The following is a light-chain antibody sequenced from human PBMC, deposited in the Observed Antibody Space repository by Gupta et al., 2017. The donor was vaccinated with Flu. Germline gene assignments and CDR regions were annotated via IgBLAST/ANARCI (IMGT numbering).Light chain of an antibody. CDR2: DAS. CDR3: QQRCNWPLT. V-gene: IGKV3-11*01. Sequence: EIVLTQSPATLSLSPGERATLSCRASQSVSRYLVWYQQKPGQAPRLLIYDASNRATGIPARFSGSGSGTDFTLTISSLEPEDFAVYYCQQRCNWPLTFGGGTKVEIK. J-gene: IGKJ4*01. CDR1: QSVSRY.